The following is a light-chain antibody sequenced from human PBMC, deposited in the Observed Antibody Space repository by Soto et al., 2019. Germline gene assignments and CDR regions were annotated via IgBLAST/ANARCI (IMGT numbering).Light chain of an antibody. CDR2: DVS. J-gene: IGKJ5*01. V-gene: IGKV1-33*01. Sequence: DIQMTQYTSSLSVSVGDRVTMTCQASHDITNFLNWYQQKPGKAPKLLVYDVSKLETGVPSRFSGSGSGTDFTLTISSLQPEDIATYFCQQYDDLLITFGQGGRLEI. CDR1: HDITNF. CDR3: QQYDDLLIT.